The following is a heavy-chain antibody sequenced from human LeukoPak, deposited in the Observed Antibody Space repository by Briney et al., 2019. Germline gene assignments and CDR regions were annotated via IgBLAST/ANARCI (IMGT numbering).Heavy chain of an antibody. V-gene: IGHV4-34*01. J-gene: IGHJ4*02. CDR3: ARRGPARVLMVYAIRGYFDY. D-gene: IGHD2-8*01. CDR2: INHSGST. CDR1: GGSFSGYY. Sequence: SETLSLTCAVYGGSFSGYYWSWIRQPPGKGLGWIGEINHSGSTNYNPSLKSRVTISVDTSKNQFSLKLSSVTAADTAVYYCARRGPARVLMVYAIRGYFDYWGQGTLVTVSS.